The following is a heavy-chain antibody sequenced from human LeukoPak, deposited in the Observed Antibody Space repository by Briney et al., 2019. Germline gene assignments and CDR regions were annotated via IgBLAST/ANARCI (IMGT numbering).Heavy chain of an antibody. V-gene: IGHV3-33*01. Sequence: GRSLRLSCAASGFNFGIYGMHWVRQAPGKGLEWVAVMWDDGTNEYYVESVRGRFTISRDNGKRTLYLQMNSLRVEDTAVYYCASGGLELVNFDYWGQGTLVTVSS. CDR2: MWDDGTNE. CDR1: GFNFGIYG. D-gene: IGHD1-7*01. CDR3: ASGGLELVNFDY. J-gene: IGHJ4*02.